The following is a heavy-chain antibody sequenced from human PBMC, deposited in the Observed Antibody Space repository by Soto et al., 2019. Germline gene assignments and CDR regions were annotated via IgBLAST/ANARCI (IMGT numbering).Heavy chain of an antibody. CDR3: ARDLQEMATYYFDY. J-gene: IGHJ4*02. D-gene: IGHD5-12*01. CDR2: ISSSSNII. V-gene: IGHV3-48*01. Sequence: GESLKISCAVSGFTFSRYSMNWVRQAPGKGLEWVAYISSSSNIIYYADSVKGRFTISRDNAKNSLHLQMNSLRAEDTAVYYCARDLQEMATYYFDYWGQGTLVTVSS. CDR1: GFTFSRYS.